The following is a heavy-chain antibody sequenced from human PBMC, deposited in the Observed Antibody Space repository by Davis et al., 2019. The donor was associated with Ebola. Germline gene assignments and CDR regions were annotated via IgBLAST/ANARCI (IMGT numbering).Heavy chain of an antibody. CDR3: ARDSAGFDI. V-gene: IGHV3-7*01. CDR2: IKEDGSEQ. D-gene: IGHD3-10*01. CDR1: GFTFSRWW. Sequence: GGSLRLSCAASGFTFSRWWMSWVRQAPGKGLEWMANIKEDGSEQYYVDSVKGRFTISRDNAKNSLYLQMNSLRAEDTAVYYCARDSAGFDIWGQGTLVTVSS. J-gene: IGHJ3*02.